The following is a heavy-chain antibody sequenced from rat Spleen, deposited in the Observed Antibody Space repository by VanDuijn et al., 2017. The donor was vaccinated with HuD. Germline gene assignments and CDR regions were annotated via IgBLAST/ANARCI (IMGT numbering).Heavy chain of an antibody. CDR1: GFTFSDYY. V-gene: IGHV5-20*01. J-gene: IGHJ2*01. CDR2: ISYDGFST. CDR3: ARDTNYFDY. Sequence: EVQLVESGGGLEQPGGSLKLSCAASGFTFSDYYMAWVRQAPTKGLEWVATISYDGFSTHYRDSVKGRFTISRDNAKSTLYLQMNSLRSEDTATYYCARDTNYFDYWGHGVMVTVSS.